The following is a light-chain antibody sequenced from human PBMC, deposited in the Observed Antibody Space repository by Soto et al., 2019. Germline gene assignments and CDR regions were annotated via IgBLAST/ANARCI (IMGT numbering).Light chain of an antibody. CDR3: QQRGDWPPIT. V-gene: IGKV3-11*01. CDR2: NAS. Sequence: EIVLTQSPATLSLSPGEIAILSCRASQSVSTFLAWFQQKPGQPPRLLIYNASNRTTGIPARFSGSGSGTDFTLTISSLEPEDFAVYYCQQRGDWPPITFGQGTRREIK. CDR1: QSVSTF. J-gene: IGKJ5*01.